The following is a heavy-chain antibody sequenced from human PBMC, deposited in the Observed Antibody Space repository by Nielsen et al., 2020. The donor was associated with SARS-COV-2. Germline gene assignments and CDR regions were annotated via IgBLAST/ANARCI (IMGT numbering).Heavy chain of an antibody. V-gene: IGHV1-18*01. CDR1: SYIFTSYG. D-gene: IGHD6-19*01. J-gene: IGHJ4*02. Sequence: ASVKVSCKASSYIFTSYGVSWVRQAPGQGLEWMGWINAYNGNTNYAQKFRGRVTMTTDTSTSTAYMELRSLRSDDTAIYYCARDQWLVHYFDYWGQGTLVTVSS. CDR3: ARDQWLVHYFDY. CDR2: INAYNGNT.